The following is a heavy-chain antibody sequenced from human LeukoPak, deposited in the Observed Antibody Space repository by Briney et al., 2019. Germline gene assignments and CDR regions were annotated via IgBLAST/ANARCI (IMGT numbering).Heavy chain of an antibody. CDR1: GYTFTGYY. J-gene: IGHJ6*03. CDR2: INPNTGGT. CDR3: ARDSNYPHYYYYYMDV. Sequence: GASVKVSCKASGYTFTGYYMHWLRQAPGQGLEWMGWINPNTGGTNYAQKFQGRVTMTRDTSISTAYMELSRLRSDDTAVYYCARDSNYPHYYYYYMDVWGKGTTVTVSS. V-gene: IGHV1-2*02. D-gene: IGHD4-11*01.